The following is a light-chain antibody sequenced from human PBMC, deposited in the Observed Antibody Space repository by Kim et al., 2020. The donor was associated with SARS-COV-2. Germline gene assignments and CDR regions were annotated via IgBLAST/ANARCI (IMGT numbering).Light chain of an antibody. CDR3: QVWDSSSDHVL. V-gene: IGLV3-21*04. CDR1: NIGGKS. Sequence: SYELTQPPSVSVAPGKTARITCGGNNIGGKSVQWCQQKPGQAPVLVIYYDTYRPSGIPERFSGSNSGNTATLTISRVEAGDEADYFCQVWDSSSDHVLFGGGTQLTVL. CDR2: YDT. J-gene: IGLJ2*01.